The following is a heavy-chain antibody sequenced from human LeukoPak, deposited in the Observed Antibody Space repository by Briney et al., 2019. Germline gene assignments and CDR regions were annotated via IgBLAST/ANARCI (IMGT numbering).Heavy chain of an antibody. D-gene: IGHD3-22*01. J-gene: IGHJ4*02. CDR1: GFIFSNFA. CDR3: AKRGVVIRVILVGFHKEAYYFDS. CDR2: IDGGT. Sequence: GGSLRLSCAAAGFIFSNFAMSWVRQAPGKGLEWVSGIDGGTYFADSVKGRFTISRDNPKNTLYLQMNSLSAEDTAVYFCAKRGVVIRVILVGFHKEAYYFDSWGQGALVTVSS. V-gene: IGHV3-23*01.